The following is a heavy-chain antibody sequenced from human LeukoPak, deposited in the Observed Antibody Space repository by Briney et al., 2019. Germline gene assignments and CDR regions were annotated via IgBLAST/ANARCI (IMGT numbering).Heavy chain of an antibody. V-gene: IGHV1-8*03. CDR3: ARAPRIPMVRGVIYWFDP. CDR1: GYTFTSYD. CDR2: MNPNSGNA. J-gene: IGHJ5*02. Sequence: ASVKVSCKASGYTFTSYDINWVRQPTAQGLEWMGWMNPNSGNAGYAQKFQGRVTITRNTSISTAYMELSSLRYEDTAVYYCARAPRIPMVRGVIYWFDPWGQGTLVTVSS. D-gene: IGHD3-10*01.